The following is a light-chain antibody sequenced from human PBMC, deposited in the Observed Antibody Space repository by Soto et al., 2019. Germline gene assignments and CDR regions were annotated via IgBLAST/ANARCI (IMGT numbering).Light chain of an antibody. CDR2: DAS. CDR1: QSISSY. Sequence: DIQMTQSPSSLSASVGDRVTITCRASQSISSYLNWYQQKPGKAPNPLIYDASSLQSGVPSRFSGSGSGTDFTLTISSLQPEDFATYYCQQSYSTPRTFGQGTKVDIK. J-gene: IGKJ1*01. V-gene: IGKV1-39*01. CDR3: QQSYSTPRT.